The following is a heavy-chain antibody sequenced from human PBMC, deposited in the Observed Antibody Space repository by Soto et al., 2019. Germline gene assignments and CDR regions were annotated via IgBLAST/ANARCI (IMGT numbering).Heavy chain of an antibody. J-gene: IGHJ6*02. D-gene: IGHD6-19*01. CDR1: GGTFSSYA. CDR3: ARDVAVAGTDYYYGMDV. Sequence: QVQLVQSGAEVKKPGSSVKVSCKASGGTFSSYAISWVRQAPGQGLEWMGGIIPIFGTANYAQKFQGRVTITADESTSTAYMELSSLRSEDTAVYYCARDVAVAGTDYYYGMDVWGQGTTVTVSS. V-gene: IGHV1-69*01. CDR2: IIPIFGTA.